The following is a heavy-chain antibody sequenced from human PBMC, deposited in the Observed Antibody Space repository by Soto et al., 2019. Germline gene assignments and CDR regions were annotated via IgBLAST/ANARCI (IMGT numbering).Heavy chain of an antibody. CDR2: VHDSGST. CDR1: GGSTSNYY. D-gene: IGHD2-15*01. CDR3: TKYRRTDAEGYSFDY. V-gene: IGHV4-59*01. J-gene: IGHJ4*02. Sequence: SETLSPTCTVSGGSTSNYYWSWIRQPPGKGLEWIGYVHDSGSTNYNPSLKSRVTMSVDSAKNQFSLQLSSVTAADTAVYFCTKYRRTDAEGYSFDYWGQGALVTVSS.